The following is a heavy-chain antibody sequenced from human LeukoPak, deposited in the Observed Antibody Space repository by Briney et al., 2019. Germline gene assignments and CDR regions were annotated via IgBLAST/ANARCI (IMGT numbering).Heavy chain of an antibody. Sequence: SVKVSCKASGGTFSSYAISWVRQAPGQGLEWMGRIIPIFGTANYAQKFQGRVTITTDESTSTAYMELSSLRSEDTAVYYCARDSRTYYDFWSGYTLGPSLDYWGQGTLVTVSS. J-gene: IGHJ4*02. CDR3: ARDSRTYYDFWSGYTLGPSLDY. CDR2: IIPIFGTA. D-gene: IGHD3-3*01. V-gene: IGHV1-69*05. CDR1: GGTFSSYA.